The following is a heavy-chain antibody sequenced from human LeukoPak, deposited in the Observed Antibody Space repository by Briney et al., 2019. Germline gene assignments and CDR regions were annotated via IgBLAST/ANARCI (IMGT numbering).Heavy chain of an antibody. Sequence: GGSLRLSCAASGFTFSDNYMSWIRQAPGKGLEWVSYISSSGSTIYYADSVKGRFTISRDNAKNSLYLQMNSLRAEDTAVYYCARAHHYPDAFDIWGQGTMVTVSS. J-gene: IGHJ3*02. CDR2: ISSSGSTI. V-gene: IGHV3-11*01. CDR1: GFTFSDNY. D-gene: IGHD3-10*01. CDR3: ARAHHYPDAFDI.